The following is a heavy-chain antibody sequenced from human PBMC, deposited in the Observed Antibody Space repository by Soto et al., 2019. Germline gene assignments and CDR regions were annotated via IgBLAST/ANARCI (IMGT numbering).Heavy chain of an antibody. CDR3: ARGGIAVAGTGFDY. Sequence: QVQLVQSGAEVKKPGSSVKVSCKASGGTFSSYAISWVRQAPGQGLEWMGGIIPIFGTANYAQKFQGRVTITAAESTRKAYMELSSLSAEDTAVYYCARGGIAVAGTGFDYWGQGTLVTVSS. J-gene: IGHJ4*02. V-gene: IGHV1-69*12. D-gene: IGHD6-19*01. CDR2: IIPIFGTA. CDR1: GGTFSSYA.